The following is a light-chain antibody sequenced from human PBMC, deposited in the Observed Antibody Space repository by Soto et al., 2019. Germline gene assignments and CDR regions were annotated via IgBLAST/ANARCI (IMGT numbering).Light chain of an antibody. CDR2: GAS. CDR3: QQYGSSGT. CDR1: QRVRKNH. V-gene: IGKV3-20*01. Sequence: EIGSAQAPGPPSLPPGERAPLSCRGRQRVRKNHLAWYQQTPGQAPRLLIYGASNRATGIPDRFSGSGSGTDCTLTSSRLEPEDLAVYYCQQYGSSGTFGQGTKVDIK. J-gene: IGKJ1*01.